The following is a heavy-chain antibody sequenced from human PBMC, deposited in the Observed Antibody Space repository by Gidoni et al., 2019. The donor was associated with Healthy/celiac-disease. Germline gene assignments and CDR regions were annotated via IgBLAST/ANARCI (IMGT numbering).Heavy chain of an antibody. CDR1: GFSLSTSGVG. Sequence: QITLKESGPTLVKPTQTLTLTCTFSGFSLSTSGVGVGWIRQPPGKALEWLALIYWNDDKRYSPSLKSRLTITKDTSKNQVVLTMTNMDPVDTATYYCAHGLDCGGDCYPFDYWGQGTLVTVSS. CDR3: AHGLDCGGDCYPFDY. D-gene: IGHD2-21*02. V-gene: IGHV2-5*01. CDR2: IYWNDDK. J-gene: IGHJ4*02.